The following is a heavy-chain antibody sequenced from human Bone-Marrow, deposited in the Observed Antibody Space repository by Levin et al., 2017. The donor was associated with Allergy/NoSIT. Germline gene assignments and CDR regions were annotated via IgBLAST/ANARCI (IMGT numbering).Heavy chain of an antibody. CDR2: IDPSDSFT. V-gene: IGHV5-10-1*01. CDR3: ARQGAPGYTVSPYFLDS. Sequence: RGESLKISCKGSGYSFTNYWISWVRQMPGKGLEWMGRIDPSDSFTNYSPSIQGHVTISVDKSISTAYLQWSSLKASDSARYYCARQGAPGYTVSPYFLDSWGQGTQVTVSS. J-gene: IGHJ4*02. CDR1: GYSFTNYW. D-gene: IGHD5/OR15-5a*01.